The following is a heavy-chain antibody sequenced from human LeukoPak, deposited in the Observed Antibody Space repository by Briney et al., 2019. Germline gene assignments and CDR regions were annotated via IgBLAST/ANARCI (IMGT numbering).Heavy chain of an antibody. D-gene: IGHD6-19*01. CDR2: ISSSSSTI. J-gene: IGHJ4*02. Sequence: HPGGSLRLSCAASGFTSSSYAMSWVRQAPGEGLEWVSYISSSSSTIYYADSVKGRFTISRDNAKNSLYLQMNSLRDEDTAVYYCARGPVAVANMFDYWGQGTLVTVSS. V-gene: IGHV3-48*02. CDR1: GFTSSSYA. CDR3: ARGPVAVANMFDY.